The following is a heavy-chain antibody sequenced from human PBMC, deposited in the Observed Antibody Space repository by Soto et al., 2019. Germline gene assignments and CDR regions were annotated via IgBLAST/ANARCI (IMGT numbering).Heavy chain of an antibody. V-gene: IGHV5-10-1*01. J-gene: IGHJ5*02. D-gene: IGHD5-12*01. CDR3: GRVRVDKAEGWFDP. CDR1: GYSFTTYW. CDR2: IDPSDSYA. Sequence: PGESLKISCKGSGYSFTTYWITWVRQVPGKGLEWMGRIDPSDSYANYSPSFQGHVTMSADKSISTAYLQWSSLKASDTAMYYCGRVRVDKAEGWFDPWGQGXLVTVSS.